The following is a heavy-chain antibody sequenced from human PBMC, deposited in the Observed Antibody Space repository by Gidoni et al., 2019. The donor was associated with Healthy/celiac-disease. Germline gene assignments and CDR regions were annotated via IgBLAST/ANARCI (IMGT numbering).Heavy chain of an antibody. CDR1: GGSISSYY. CDR3: AREIAAAGTQYYYYYYGMDV. CDR2: IYTSGST. J-gene: IGHJ6*02. V-gene: IGHV4-4*07. Sequence: QVQLQESGPGLVKPSETLSLTCTVSGGSISSYYWRWIRQPAGKGLEWIGRIYTSGSTNYNPSLKSRVTMSVDTSKNQFSLKLSSVTAADTAVYYCAREIAAAGTQYYYYYYGMDVWGQGTTVTVSS. D-gene: IGHD6-13*01.